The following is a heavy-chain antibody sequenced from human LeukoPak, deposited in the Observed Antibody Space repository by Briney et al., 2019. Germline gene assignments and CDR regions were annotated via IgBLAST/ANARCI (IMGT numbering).Heavy chain of an antibody. Sequence: SETLSLTCTVSGGSISSYYWSWIRQPPGKGLEWIGYIYYSGSTNYNPSFKSRVTISVDTSKNQFSLKLNSVTAADTAVYYCARGGRGSRAFDIWGQGTMVTVSS. J-gene: IGHJ3*02. CDR3: ARGGRGSRAFDI. CDR2: IYYSGST. V-gene: IGHV4-59*08. CDR1: GGSISSYY. D-gene: IGHD3-16*01.